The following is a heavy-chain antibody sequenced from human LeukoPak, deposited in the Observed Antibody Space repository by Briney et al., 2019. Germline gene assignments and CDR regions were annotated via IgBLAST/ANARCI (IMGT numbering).Heavy chain of an antibody. CDR1: GFTFSSYG. J-gene: IGHJ4*02. CDR3: AKVSEQLLVRTGYLDY. CDR2: ISGSGGST. Sequence: GGSLRLSCAASGFTFSSYGMSWVRQAPGKGLEWVSAISGSGGSTYYADSVKGRFTISRDNSKNTLYLQMNSLRAEDTAVYYCAKVSEQLLVRTGYLDYWGQGTLVTVSS. V-gene: IGHV3-23*01. D-gene: IGHD6-19*01.